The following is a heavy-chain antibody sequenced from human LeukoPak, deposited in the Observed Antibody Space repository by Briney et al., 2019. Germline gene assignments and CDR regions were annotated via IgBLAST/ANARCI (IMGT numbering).Heavy chain of an antibody. J-gene: IGHJ4*02. V-gene: IGHV3-23*01. Sequence: GGSLRLSCAASGLTVSSNYMSWVRQAPGKGLEWVSAISGSGSNTYYADSVKGRFTISRDNSKNTVYLQMNSLRAEDTAVYYYAKNRPAVRGDDRPWGQGSLVTVSS. CDR2: ISGSGSNT. CDR3: AKNRPAVRGDDRP. D-gene: IGHD3-10*01. CDR1: GLTVSSNY.